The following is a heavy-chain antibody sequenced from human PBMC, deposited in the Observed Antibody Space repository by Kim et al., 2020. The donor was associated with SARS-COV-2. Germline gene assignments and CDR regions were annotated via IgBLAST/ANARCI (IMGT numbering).Heavy chain of an antibody. Sequence: SETLSLTCAVYGGSFSGHYWSWVRQPPGQGLEWIGEITDSGSTKYNPSLKSRLTISLDVSKSQFSLKLTSVTAADTGLYYCARGRVGVVPAPVLGLGPFYESFILDVWGHGNTVTVSS. V-gene: IGHV4-34*01. J-gene: IGHJ6*02. CDR1: GGSFSGHY. CDR2: ITDSGST. CDR3: ARGRVGVVPAPVLGLGPFYESFILDV. D-gene: IGHD2-2*02.